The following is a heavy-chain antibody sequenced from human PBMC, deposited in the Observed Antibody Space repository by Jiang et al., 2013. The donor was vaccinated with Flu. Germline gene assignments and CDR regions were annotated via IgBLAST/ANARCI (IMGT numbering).Heavy chain of an antibody. V-gene: IGHV4-34*01. Sequence: LLKPSETLSLTCAVYGGSFSGYYWSWIRQPPGKGLEWIGEINHSGSTNYNPSLKSRVTISVDTSKNQFSLKLSSVTAADTAVYYCARRGLGSAFDIWGQGTMVTVSS. J-gene: IGHJ3*02. D-gene: IGHD3-10*01. CDR3: ARRGLGSAFDI. CDR1: GGSFSGYY. CDR2: INHSGST.